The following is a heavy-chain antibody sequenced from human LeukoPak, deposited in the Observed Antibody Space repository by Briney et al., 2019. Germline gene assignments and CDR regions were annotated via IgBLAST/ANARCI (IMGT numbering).Heavy chain of an antibody. J-gene: IGHJ4*02. V-gene: IGHV3-21*01. Sequence: GGSLRLSCAASGFTFSSYGMHWVRQAPGKGLEWISSISSSSSYIYYADSVKGRFTISRDNAKNSLYLQMNSLRAEDTAVYYCAISSCYNCPADYWGQGTLVTVSS. D-gene: IGHD2-2*01. CDR3: AISSCYNCPADY. CDR2: ISSSSSYI. CDR1: GFTFSSYG.